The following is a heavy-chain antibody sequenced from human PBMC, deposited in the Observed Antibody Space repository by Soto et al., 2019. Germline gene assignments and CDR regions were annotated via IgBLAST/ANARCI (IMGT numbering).Heavy chain of an antibody. D-gene: IGHD3-10*01. CDR2: ISYDGSNK. CDR1: GFTFSSYG. J-gene: IGHJ6*02. V-gene: IGHV3-30*03. CDR3: WFGRDYGMDV. Sequence: QVQLVESGGGVVQPGRSLRLSCEASGFTFSSYGMHWVRQAPGKGLEWVAVISYDGSNKYYADSVKGRFTISRDNSKNTLYLQMNSLRAEDTAVYYCWFGRDYGMDVWGQGTTVTVSS.